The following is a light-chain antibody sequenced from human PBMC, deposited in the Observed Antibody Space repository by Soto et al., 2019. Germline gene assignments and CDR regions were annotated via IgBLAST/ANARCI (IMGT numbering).Light chain of an antibody. Sequence: QSALTQPASVSGSLGQSITISCTGTSSDVGGYDYVSWYQQHPGKVPKVMIYEVNNRPSGVSNRFSGSKSGNTASLTISGLQAEDEADYYCSPFTWSSTWVFGGGTKVTVL. V-gene: IGLV2-14*01. CDR2: EVN. CDR1: SSDVGGYDY. J-gene: IGLJ3*02. CDR3: SPFTWSSTWV.